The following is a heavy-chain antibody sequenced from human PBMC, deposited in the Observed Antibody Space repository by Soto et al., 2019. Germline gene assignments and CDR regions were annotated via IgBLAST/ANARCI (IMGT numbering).Heavy chain of an antibody. CDR3: ARDMLYFSGDGYEETSDI. V-gene: IGHV1-18*01. J-gene: IGHJ3*02. D-gene: IGHD2-21*02. Sequence: QVQLVQSGVEVKKPGASVKVSCKASGYTFTSYGVSWVRQAPGQGLEWMGWISAYKGETNYAQKLRGRVTMTTDKCTNTAYMELRSVRSDDTAVYYCARDMLYFSGDGYEETSDIGGQGTRVTVSS. CDR2: ISAYKGET. CDR1: GYTFTSYG.